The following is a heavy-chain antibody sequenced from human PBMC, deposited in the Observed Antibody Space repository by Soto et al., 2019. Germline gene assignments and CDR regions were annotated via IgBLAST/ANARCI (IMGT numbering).Heavy chain of an antibody. Sequence: SETLSLSCTVSGGSISSSSYYWGWIRQPPGKGQEWIGSIYYSGSTYYNPSLKSRVTISVDTSKNQFSLKLTSVTAADTAVYYCARESEGNPYYDFWSGSYRPNYYFYYGMDVWGHGTTVTVSS. J-gene: IGHJ6*02. CDR2: IYYSGST. D-gene: IGHD3-3*01. CDR1: GGSISSSSYY. V-gene: IGHV4-39*02. CDR3: ARESEGNPYYDFWSGSYRPNYYFYYGMDV.